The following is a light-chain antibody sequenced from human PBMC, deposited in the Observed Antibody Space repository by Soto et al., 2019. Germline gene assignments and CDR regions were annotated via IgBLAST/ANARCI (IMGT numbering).Light chain of an antibody. CDR1: QSVNIN. V-gene: IGKV3-15*01. Sequence: EVVMTQSPATLSVSPGESATLSCWASQSVNINLAWYYQKPGQAPRLLISEASTRATGIPARFSGGGSGTKFTLTISSLQSEDSAVYFCQQYNNWPFSFGQGTRLEIK. J-gene: IGKJ5*01. CDR2: EAS. CDR3: QQYNNWPFS.